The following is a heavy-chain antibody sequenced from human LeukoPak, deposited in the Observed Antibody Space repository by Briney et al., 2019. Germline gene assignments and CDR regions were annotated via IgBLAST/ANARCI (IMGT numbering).Heavy chain of an antibody. CDR3: ARQSISGSSLSYFDY. Sequence: SETLSLTCAVYGGSFSGYYWGWIRQPPRKGLEWIGEINHSGSTNYNPSLKSRVTISVDTSKNQFSLKLSSVTAADTAVYYCARQSISGSSLSYFDYWGQGTLVNVSS. CDR1: GGSFSGYY. CDR2: INHSGST. V-gene: IGHV4-34*01. J-gene: IGHJ4*02. D-gene: IGHD3-22*01.